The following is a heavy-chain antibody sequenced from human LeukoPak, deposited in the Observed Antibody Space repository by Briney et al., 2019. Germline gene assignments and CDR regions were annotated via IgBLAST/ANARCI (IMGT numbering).Heavy chain of an antibody. CDR3: ARHSCASSTSCSAYFYH. CDR2: IYYSGST. V-gene: IGHV4-61*09. CDR1: DGSINIDTYY. Sequence: NPSQTLSLTCTVSDGSINIDTYYWSWIRQPAGKGLEWIGYIYYSGSTNYNPSLKSRVTMSIDTSKSQFSLKLSSVTAADTAVYYCARHSCASSTSCSAYFYHWGQGTLVTVSS. J-gene: IGHJ1*01. D-gene: IGHD2-2*01.